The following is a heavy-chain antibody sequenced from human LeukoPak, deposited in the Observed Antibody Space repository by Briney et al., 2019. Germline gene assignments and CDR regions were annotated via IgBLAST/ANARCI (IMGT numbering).Heavy chain of an antibody. J-gene: IGHJ4*02. Sequence: GGSLRLSCAASGFTFSSYEMNWVRQAPGKGLEWVSYISSGGSTIYYADSVKGRFTISRDNAKNSLYLQMNSLRAEDTAVYYCARDHILPFDYWGQGTLVTVSS. CDR2: ISSGGSTI. V-gene: IGHV3-48*03. CDR1: GFTFSSYE. CDR3: ARDHILPFDY.